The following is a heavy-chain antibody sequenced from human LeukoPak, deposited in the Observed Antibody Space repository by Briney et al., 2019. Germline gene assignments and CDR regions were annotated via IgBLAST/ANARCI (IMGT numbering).Heavy chain of an antibody. CDR3: AKDLDDILSSI. CDR2: ISGSGGST. J-gene: IGHJ3*02. CDR1: GFTFSSYA. V-gene: IGHV3-23*01. Sequence: GGSLRLSCAASGFTFSSYAMSWVRQAPGKGLEWVSAISGSGGSTYYADSVKGRLTISRDNSKNTLYLQMNSLRAEDTAVYYCAKDLDDILSSIWGQGTMVTVSS. D-gene: IGHD3-9*01.